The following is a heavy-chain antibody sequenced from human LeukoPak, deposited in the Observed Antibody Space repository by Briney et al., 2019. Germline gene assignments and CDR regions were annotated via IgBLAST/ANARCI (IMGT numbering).Heavy chain of an antibody. CDR1: GFTFSSYE. Sequence: QTGGSLRLSCAASGFTFSSYEMNRVRQAPGKGLEWVSYISSSGSTIYYADSVKGRFTISRDNAKNSLYLQMNSLRAEDTAVYYCGRVKEASAFDIWGQGTMVTVSS. J-gene: IGHJ3*02. D-gene: IGHD5-12*01. V-gene: IGHV3-48*03. CDR2: ISSSGSTI. CDR3: GRVKEASAFDI.